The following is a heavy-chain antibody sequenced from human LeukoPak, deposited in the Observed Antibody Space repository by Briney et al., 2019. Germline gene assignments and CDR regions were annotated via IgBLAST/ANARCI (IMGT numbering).Heavy chain of an antibody. CDR2: IKEDGSEM. CDR3: AIGNYFDY. CDR1: GFTFDDYA. J-gene: IGHJ4*02. D-gene: IGHD1-14*01. Sequence: GGSLRLSCAASGFTFDDYAMHWVRQAPGKGLEWVANIKEDGSEMFYMDSVKGRFTISRDNAKNSLYLQMNSLRAEDTALYYCAIGNYFDYWGQGTLVTVSS. V-gene: IGHV3-7*01.